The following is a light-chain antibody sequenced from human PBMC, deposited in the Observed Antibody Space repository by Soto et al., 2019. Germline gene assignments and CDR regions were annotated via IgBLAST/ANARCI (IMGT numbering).Light chain of an antibody. V-gene: IGLV1-47*02. CDR3: AAWDDTLSVWV. CDR2: SNN. J-gene: IGLJ3*02. CDR1: SSNIGSNY. Sequence: VLTQPPSASGTPGQRVTISCSGSSSNIGSNYGYWYQQLPGTAPKLLIYSNNQRPSGVPDRFSGSKSGTSASLAISGLRSEDEADYYCAAWDDTLSVWVFGGGTQLTVL.